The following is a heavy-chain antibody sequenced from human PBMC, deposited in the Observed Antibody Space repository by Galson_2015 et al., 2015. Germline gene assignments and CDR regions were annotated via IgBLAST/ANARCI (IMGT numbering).Heavy chain of an antibody. D-gene: IGHD1-7*01. V-gene: IGHV3-11*01. J-gene: IGHJ6*02. CDR2: ISSSGSTI. CDR1: GFTFSDYY. Sequence: SLRLSCAASGFTFSDYYMSWIRQAPGKGLEWVPYISSSGSTIYYADSVKGRFTISRDNVKNSLYLQMNSLRAEDTAVYYCARDLSSSGGTTHYYYGMDVWGQGTTVTVSS. CDR3: ARDLSSSGGTTHYYYGMDV.